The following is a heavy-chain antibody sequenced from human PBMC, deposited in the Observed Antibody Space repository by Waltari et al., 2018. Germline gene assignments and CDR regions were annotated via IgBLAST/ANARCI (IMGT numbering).Heavy chain of an antibody. Sequence: QVQLQQWGAGLVKPSETLSLTSGVYGGSFSGNYWSWIRQSPGKGLEWIGEINHSGNTKYNPSLKSRVTMSVDTFKNYFSLNLTSVTAADTAVYYCANRDLNKSYYYMDVWGKGTTVIVSS. CDR1: GGSFSGNY. CDR3: ANRDLNKSYYYMDV. J-gene: IGHJ6*03. CDR2: INHSGNT. V-gene: IGHV4-34*01.